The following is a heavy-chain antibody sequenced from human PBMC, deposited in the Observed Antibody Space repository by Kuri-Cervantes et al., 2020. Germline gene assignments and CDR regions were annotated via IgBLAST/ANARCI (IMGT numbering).Heavy chain of an antibody. D-gene: IGHD3-16*02. CDR2: IGTAGDT. Sequence: GGSLRLSCAASGFTFSSYDMHWVRQATGKGLEWVSAIGTAGDTYYPGSVKGRFTISRENAKNSLYLQMNSLRAGDTAVYYCARGGYDYVWGSYRYLWYFDLWGRGTLVTVSS. CDR3: ARGGYDYVWGSYRYLWYFDL. J-gene: IGHJ2*01. V-gene: IGHV3-13*01. CDR1: GFTFSSYD.